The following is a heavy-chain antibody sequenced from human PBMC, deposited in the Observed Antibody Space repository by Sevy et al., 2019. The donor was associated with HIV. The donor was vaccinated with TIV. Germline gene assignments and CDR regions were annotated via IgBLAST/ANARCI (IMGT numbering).Heavy chain of an antibody. CDR3: ATERGYSPSGYLDY. J-gene: IGHJ4*02. CDR1: GFIFSNAW. Sequence: LSLTCAASGFIFSNAWMNWVRQAPGKGLEWVGRIKIKADGGATEYAAPVKDRFTISRDDSKDTLYLQMNSLKTEDTAVYYCATERGYSPSGYLDYWGQGTLVTVSS. V-gene: IGHV3-15*07. D-gene: IGHD5-18*01. CDR2: IKIKADGGAT.